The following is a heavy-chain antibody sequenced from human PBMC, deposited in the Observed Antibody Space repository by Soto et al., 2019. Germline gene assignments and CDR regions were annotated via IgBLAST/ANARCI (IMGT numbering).Heavy chain of an antibody. Sequence: ASVKVSCKASGYTFTGYYMHWVRQAPGQGLEWMGWINPNSGGTNYAQKFQGWVTMTRDTSMSTAYMELSRLRSDDTAVYYCARGVPTSSWYTYYGMDVWGQGTTVTVSS. V-gene: IGHV1-2*04. CDR1: GYTFTGYY. CDR3: ARGVPTSSWYTYYGMDV. CDR2: INPNSGGT. J-gene: IGHJ6*02. D-gene: IGHD6-13*01.